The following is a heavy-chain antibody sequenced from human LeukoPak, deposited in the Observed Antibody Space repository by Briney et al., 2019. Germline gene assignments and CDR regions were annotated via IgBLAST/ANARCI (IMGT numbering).Heavy chain of an antibody. J-gene: IGHJ6*02. CDR2: INPSGGST. CDR1: GYTFTSYY. D-gene: IGHD6-13*01. Sequence: ASVKVSCKASGYTFTSYYMHWVRQAPGQGLEWMGIINPSGGSTSYAQKFQGRVTMTRDTSTSTVYMELSSLRSEDTAVYYCARDWFHRFLYSSSWTYYYYGMDVWGHGTTVTVSS. CDR3: ARDWFHRFLYSSSWTYYYYGMDV. V-gene: IGHV1-46*01.